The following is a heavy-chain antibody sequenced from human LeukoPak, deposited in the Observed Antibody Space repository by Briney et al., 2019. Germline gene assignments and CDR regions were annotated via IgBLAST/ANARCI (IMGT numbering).Heavy chain of an antibody. V-gene: IGHV3-30*04. D-gene: IGHD6-13*01. Sequence: PGGSLRLSCVVSGFTFRSNTMHWVRQAPGKGLEWVAVISFDGRNESYADSVKGRFTISRDNAKNSLYLQMNSLRDEDTAVYYCARAGSSWYVFDFWGQGTLVTVSS. J-gene: IGHJ4*02. CDR1: GFTFRSNT. CDR3: ARAGSSWYVFDF. CDR2: ISFDGRNE.